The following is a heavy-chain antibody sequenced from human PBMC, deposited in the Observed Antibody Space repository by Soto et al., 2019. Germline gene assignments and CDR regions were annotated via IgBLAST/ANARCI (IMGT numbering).Heavy chain of an antibody. CDR1: GGSMRNYF. V-gene: IGHV4-59*01. J-gene: IGHJ4*02. CDR2: IHYSGTT. CDR3: AAGEASSRNLAPYYLDF. D-gene: IGHD6-13*01. Sequence: LSLTCTVSGGSMRNYFWTWIWRPPGKGLEWIGYIHYSGTTSFFPSYNPSLRSRVTISEDTSKNQFSLKLLSVTTADTAVYFCAAGEASSRNLAPYYLDFWGQGTLVTAPQ.